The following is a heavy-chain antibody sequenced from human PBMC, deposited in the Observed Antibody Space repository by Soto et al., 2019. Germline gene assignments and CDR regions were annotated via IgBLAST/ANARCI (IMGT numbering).Heavy chain of an antibody. J-gene: IGHJ6*02. Sequence: QVQLEQSGAAVKKPGSSVKVSCKASGGTFSTSAISWVRQAPGQGLEWMGGIMPIFRTPDYAQKFQGRVTITADESTSTAYMELSGLRSDDTAVYYCARDKDRQQLGGNYYYILDVWGQGTTVTVSS. D-gene: IGHD3-3*02. CDR2: IMPIFRTP. V-gene: IGHV1-69*13. CDR1: GGTFSTSA. CDR3: ARDKDRQQLGGNYYYILDV.